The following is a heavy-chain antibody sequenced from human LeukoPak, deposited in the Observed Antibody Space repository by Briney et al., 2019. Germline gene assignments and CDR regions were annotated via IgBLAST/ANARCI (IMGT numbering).Heavy chain of an antibody. CDR2: IYPGDSDT. CDR3: ARLQYYDILTGYYNFFDY. V-gene: IGHV5-51*01. D-gene: IGHD3-9*01. CDR1: GYSFTSHW. Sequence: GESLKISCKGSGYSFTSHWIGWVRQMPGKGLEWMGIIYPGDSDTRYSPSFQGQVTISADKSISTAYLQWSSLKASDTAMYYCARLQYYDILTGYYNFFDYWVQGTLVTVSS. J-gene: IGHJ4*02.